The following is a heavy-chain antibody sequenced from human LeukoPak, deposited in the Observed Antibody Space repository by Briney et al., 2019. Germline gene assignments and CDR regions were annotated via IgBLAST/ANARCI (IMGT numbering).Heavy chain of an antibody. D-gene: IGHD6-19*01. J-gene: IGHJ4*02. V-gene: IGHV3-66*01. CDR2: IYNGGST. CDR1: GFSVSSNY. CDR3: ARASRWLAFDD. Sequence: GGSLRLSCAASGFSVSSNYMAWVRQAPGKGLEWVSVIYNGGSTKYGDSVKDRFTISRDNSKNTLHLQMDSLRAEDTALYYCARASRWLAFDDWGQGALVTVSA.